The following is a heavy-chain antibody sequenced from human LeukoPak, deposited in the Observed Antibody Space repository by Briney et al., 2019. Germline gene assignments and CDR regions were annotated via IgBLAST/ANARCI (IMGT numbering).Heavy chain of an antibody. CDR3: TRDSVEEYYGDYSFDY. J-gene: IGHJ4*02. CDR1: GYTFTSYY. D-gene: IGHD4-17*01. CDR2: INPSGGST. V-gene: IGHV1-46*01. Sequence: ASVKVSCKASGYTFTSYYMHWVRQAPGQGLEWMGIINPSGGSTSYAQKFQGRVTTTRDTSTSTVYMELSSLRPEDTPVYYCTRDSVEEYYGDYSFDYWGQGTLVTVSS.